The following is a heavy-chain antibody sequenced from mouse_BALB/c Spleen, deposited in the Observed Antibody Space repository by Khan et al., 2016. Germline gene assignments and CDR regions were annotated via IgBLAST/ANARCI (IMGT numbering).Heavy chain of an antibody. V-gene: IGHV5-6*01. D-gene: IGHD2-10*02. CDR3: ARQYGNYYAMDY. Sequence: EVELVESGGDLVKPGGSLKLSCAASGFTFSSYGMSWVRQTPDKRLEWVATISSGGSYTYYPDSVKGRFTISRDNAKNTLYLQMSSLKSEDTAMYYCARQYGNYYAMDYCGQGTSVTVSS. CDR2: ISSGGSYT. J-gene: IGHJ4*01. CDR1: GFTFSSYG.